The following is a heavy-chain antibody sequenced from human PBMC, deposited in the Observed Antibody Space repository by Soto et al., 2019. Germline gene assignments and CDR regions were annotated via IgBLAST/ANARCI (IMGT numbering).Heavy chain of an antibody. V-gene: IGHV1-3*01. CDR3: ARTRAGYCSGGSCYYRGYYYYYMVV. CDR1: GYTFTSYA. Sequence: QVQLVQSGAEVKKPGASVKVSCKASGYTFTSYAMHWVRQAPGQRLEWMGWINAGNGNTKYSQKFQGRVTITRDTTARTVYMELSRLGSEDTAVYYFARTRAGYCSGGSCYYRGYYYYYMVVLCKGTTVTVSS. D-gene: IGHD2-15*01. J-gene: IGHJ6*03. CDR2: INAGNGNT.